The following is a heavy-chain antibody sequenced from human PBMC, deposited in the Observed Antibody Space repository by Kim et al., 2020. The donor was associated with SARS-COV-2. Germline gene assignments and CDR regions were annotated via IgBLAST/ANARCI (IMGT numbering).Heavy chain of an antibody. D-gene: IGHD6-13*01. Sequence: SETLSLTCAVYGGSFSGYYWSWIRQPPGKGLEWIGEINHSGSTNYNPSLKSRVTISVDTSKNQFSLKLSSVTAADTAVYYCARGPYSSSWYLLGWFDPWGQGTLVTVSS. CDR3: ARGPYSSSWYLLGWFDP. V-gene: IGHV4-34*01. CDR1: GGSFSGYY. CDR2: INHSGST. J-gene: IGHJ5*02.